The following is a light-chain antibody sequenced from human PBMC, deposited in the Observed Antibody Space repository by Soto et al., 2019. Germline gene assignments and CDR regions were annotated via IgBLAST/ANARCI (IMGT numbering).Light chain of an antibody. V-gene: IGKV3-11*01. Sequence: EIVLTQSPATLSLSPGERATLSCRASQSVSSYLAWYQQKPGQAPRLLIYDASNRATGIPARFSGSGSGTDFTLTTSSLEPEDFAVYYCQQRSNWPPITFGQGIRLEIK. CDR1: QSVSSY. CDR2: DAS. CDR3: QQRSNWPPIT. J-gene: IGKJ5*01.